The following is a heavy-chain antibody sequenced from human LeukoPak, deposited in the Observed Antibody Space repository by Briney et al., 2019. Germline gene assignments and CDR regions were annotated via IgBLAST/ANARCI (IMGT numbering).Heavy chain of an antibody. J-gene: IGHJ4*02. Sequence: GGSLRLSCAASGCTFSSYAMSWIRQAPGKGLEWVSAISGSGGSTYYADSVKGRFTISRDNSKNTLYLQMNSLRAEDTAVYYCAKVDKPLQAGPDYWGQGTLVTVSS. V-gene: IGHV3-23*01. D-gene: IGHD1-1*01. CDR1: GCTFSSYA. CDR3: AKVDKPLQAGPDY. CDR2: ISGSGGST.